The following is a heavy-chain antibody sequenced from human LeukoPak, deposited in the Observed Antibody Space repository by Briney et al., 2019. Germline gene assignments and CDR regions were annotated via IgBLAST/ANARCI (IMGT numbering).Heavy chain of an antibody. CDR2: IYYSGST. V-gene: IGHV4-59*13. CDR3: AGMHYYGSGSYFRL. Sequence: SGTFSPTRLAPGGSIVINTWAWFRKPPGKGLDWLGYIYYSGSTNYNPSLKSRVTISVDTSKNQFSLKLSSLTAADTAVYYCAGMHYYGSGSYFRLWGQGTLVTVSS. J-gene: IGHJ4*02. D-gene: IGHD3-10*01. CDR1: GGSIVINT.